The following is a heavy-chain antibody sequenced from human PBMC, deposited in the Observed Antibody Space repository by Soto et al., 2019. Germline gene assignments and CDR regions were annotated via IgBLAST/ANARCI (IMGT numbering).Heavy chain of an antibody. CDR2: IRSRSNTI. V-gene: IGHV3-48*02. D-gene: IGHD2-2*01. Sequence: GRCLRLPCAASGFTFSSYSMSWVRKAPGKGLEWVSYIRSRSNTIYYAESVKGRFTISRDNAKNSLYLQMNSLRDEDRAVYYCARGTSHPDYWGQGTLVTVSS. J-gene: IGHJ4*02. CDR3: ARGTSHPDY. CDR1: GFTFSSYS.